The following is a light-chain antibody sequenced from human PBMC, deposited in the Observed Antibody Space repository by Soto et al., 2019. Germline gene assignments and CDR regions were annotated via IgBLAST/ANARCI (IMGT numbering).Light chain of an antibody. Sequence: QSVLTQPPSASGAPGQTVTISCSGSSSNIGINYVDWYQQLPGTAPRLLIYRNNLRPSGVPDRFSGSKSGTSASLAISGLRSDDEADYYCAGWEDSLSGVFGTGTKVTVL. CDR2: RNN. J-gene: IGLJ1*01. CDR1: SSNIGINY. CDR3: AGWEDSLSGV. V-gene: IGLV1-47*01.